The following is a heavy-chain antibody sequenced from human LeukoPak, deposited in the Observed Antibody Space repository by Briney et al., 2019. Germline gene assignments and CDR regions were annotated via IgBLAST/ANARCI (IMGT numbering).Heavy chain of an antibody. D-gene: IGHD3-22*01. J-gene: IGHJ3*02. V-gene: IGHV4-31*03. CDR3: AREYYYDSSGFYSHDAFDI. Sequence: DPSQTLSLTCTVSGGSISSGAYSWSWIRQHPGKGLEWIGYIYNSGSTYYHPSLKSRLSISVDTSKNQFSLKLSSVTAADTAVYYCAREYYYDSSGFYSHDAFDIWGQGTMVTVSS. CDR2: IYNSGST. CDR1: GGSISSGAYS.